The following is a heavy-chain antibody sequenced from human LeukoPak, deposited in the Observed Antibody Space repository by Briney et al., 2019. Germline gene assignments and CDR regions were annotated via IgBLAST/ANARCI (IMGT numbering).Heavy chain of an antibody. V-gene: IGHV3-74*01. CDR1: GFTFSSYW. CDR2: IYTDGTRT. J-gene: IGHJ4*02. D-gene: IGHD6-19*01. CDR3: ARGHNTGYYTDS. Sequence: GGSLRLSCAASGFTFSSYWMHWVRQVPGKGLVWVSRIYTDGTRTNYADSVKGRFTISRDNAKNTLYLQMNSLRVEDTAVFHCARGHNTGYYTDSWGQGTLVTVSS.